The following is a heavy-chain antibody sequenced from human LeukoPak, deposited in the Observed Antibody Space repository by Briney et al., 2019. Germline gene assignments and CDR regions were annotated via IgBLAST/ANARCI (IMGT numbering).Heavy chain of an antibody. CDR1: GFIFTNYL. V-gene: IGHV3-7*03. J-gene: IGHJ4*02. CDR2: IKHDGSEK. CDR3: ATDRGWRTSGYYLYYFEY. D-gene: IGHD3-3*01. Sequence: QPGGSLRLSCAASGFIFTNYLMSWVRQAPGKGLEWVASIKHDGSEKYYVDSVRGRLTISRDNTMNSLYLQMSSLRAEDTAVYYCATDRGWRTSGYYLYYFEYWGQGTLVTYSS.